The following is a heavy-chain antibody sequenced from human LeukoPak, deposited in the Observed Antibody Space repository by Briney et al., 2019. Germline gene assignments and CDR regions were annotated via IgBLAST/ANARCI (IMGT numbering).Heavy chain of an antibody. Sequence: SVKVSCKPSGGTFSSYAISWVRQAPGQGLEWMGRIIPILGIANYAQKFQGRVTITADKSTSTAYMELSSLRSEDTAVYYCARDPTMVRGVLTVDYWGQGTLVTASS. D-gene: IGHD3-10*01. V-gene: IGHV1-69*04. J-gene: IGHJ4*02. CDR2: IIPILGIA. CDR3: ARDPTMVRGVLTVDY. CDR1: GGTFSSYA.